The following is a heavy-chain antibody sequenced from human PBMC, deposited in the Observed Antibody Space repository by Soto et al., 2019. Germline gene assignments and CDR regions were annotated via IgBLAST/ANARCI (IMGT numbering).Heavy chain of an antibody. D-gene: IGHD3-3*01. J-gene: IGHJ3*02. CDR3: ARGYYDFWSGYRNDAFDI. Sequence: GGSLRLSCAASGFTFSSYWMSWVRQAPGKGLEWVSNIRQAGSEKYYVDSVKGRFTISRDNAKNSLYLQMNSLRAEDTAVYYCARGYYDFWSGYRNDAFDIWGQGTMVTVSS. V-gene: IGHV3-7*01. CDR2: IRQAGSEK. CDR1: GFTFSSYW.